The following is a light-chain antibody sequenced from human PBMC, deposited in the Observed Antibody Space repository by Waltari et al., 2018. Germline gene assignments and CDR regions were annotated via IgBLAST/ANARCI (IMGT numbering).Light chain of an antibody. CDR1: QGISSN. CDR2: SAS. Sequence: DIQLTQSPSFLSASVGDRVTITCRASQGISSNLAWYQHKPGQAPKLLIYSASTLQSGVPSRFGGGGSGTEFTLTISSLQPEDFATYYCQQLNSYLFGGGTKVEIK. CDR3: QQLNSYL. V-gene: IGKV1-9*01. J-gene: IGKJ4*01.